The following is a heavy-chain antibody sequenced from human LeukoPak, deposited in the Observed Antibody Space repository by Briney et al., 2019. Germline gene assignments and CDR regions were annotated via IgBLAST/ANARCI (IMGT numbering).Heavy chain of an antibody. CDR3: ARDRSGSYLDAFDI. J-gene: IGHJ3*02. Sequence: SETLSLTCTVSGGSISSYYWSWIRQPPGKGLEWIGYIYYSGSTNYNPSLKSRVTISVDTSKNQFSLKLSSVTAADTAVYYCARDRSGSYLDAFDIWGQGTTVTVSS. V-gene: IGHV4-59*01. CDR2: IYYSGST. D-gene: IGHD1-26*01. CDR1: GGSISSYY.